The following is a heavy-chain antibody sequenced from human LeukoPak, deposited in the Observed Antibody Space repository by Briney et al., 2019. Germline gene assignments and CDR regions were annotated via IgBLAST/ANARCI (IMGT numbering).Heavy chain of an antibody. CDR3: ARGDSSGYYLNYFDY. CDR2: IYYSGST. D-gene: IGHD3-22*01. J-gene: IGHJ4*02. CDR1: GGSISSYY. Sequence: PSETLSLTCTVSGGSISSYYWSWIRQPPGKGLEWIGYIYYSGSTNYNPSLKSRVTISVDTSKNQFSLKLSSVTAADTAVYYCARGDSSGYYLNYFDYWGQGTLVTVSS. V-gene: IGHV4-59*01.